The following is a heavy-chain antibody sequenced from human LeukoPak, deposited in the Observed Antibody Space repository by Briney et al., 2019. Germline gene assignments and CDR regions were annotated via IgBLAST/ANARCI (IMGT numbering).Heavy chain of an antibody. V-gene: IGHV3-33*06. CDR1: GFTFSSYG. J-gene: IGHJ6*02. CDR2: ICYDGSNK. Sequence: GGSLRLSCAASGFTFSSYGMHWVRQAPGKGLEWVAVICYDGSNKYYADSVKGRFTISRDNSKNTLYLQMNSLRAEDTAVYYCAKVYYDLLTGYDIHQYVMDVWGQGTTVTVSS. D-gene: IGHD3-9*01. CDR3: AKVYYDLLTGYDIHQYVMDV.